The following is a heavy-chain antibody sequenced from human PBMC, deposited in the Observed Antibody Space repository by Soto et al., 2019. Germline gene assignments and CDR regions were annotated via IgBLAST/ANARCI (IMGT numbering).Heavy chain of an antibody. Sequence: QLQLRESGPGLVKPSETLSLTCTVSGGSISGGVGGLYYWSCIRQPPGKGLECIGYIYDIGSTYYTPSLQRRVNISVDTSKNQFSMRLSSVTAADTAVYYCAREVIPLNTDWYFDLWGRGTLVTVSS. D-gene: IGHD4-4*01. CDR3: AREVIPLNTDWYFDL. V-gene: IGHV4-30-4*01. J-gene: IGHJ2*01. CDR2: IYDIGST. CDR1: GGSISGGVGGLYY.